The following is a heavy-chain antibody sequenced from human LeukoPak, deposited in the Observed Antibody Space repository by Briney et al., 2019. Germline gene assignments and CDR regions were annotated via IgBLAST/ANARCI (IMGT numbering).Heavy chain of an antibody. J-gene: IGHJ4*02. CDR3: ARGVSSSGAAGFDY. Sequence: SETLSLTCTVSGGSISSGGYYWSWIRQHPGKGLEWIGYIYYSGSTYYNPSLESRVTISVDTSKNQFSLKLSSVTAADTAVYYCARGVSSSGAAGFDYWGQGTLVTVSS. CDR1: GGSISSGGYY. CDR2: IYYSGST. V-gene: IGHV4-31*03. D-gene: IGHD6-6*01.